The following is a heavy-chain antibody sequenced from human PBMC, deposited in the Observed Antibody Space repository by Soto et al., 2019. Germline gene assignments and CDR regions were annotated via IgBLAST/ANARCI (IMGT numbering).Heavy chain of an antibody. D-gene: IGHD1-1*01. Sequence: QVQLVQSGAEVRKPGASVKVSCEASGYTFTSYDIYWVRQATGQGLEWMGWMNPNTGNSGYAQKFQGRVTMTSDTYLSTAHMELSSLRSEDTAVYYCARRAETNGWNGFGADKYYFDFWGQGTLVTVSS. CDR1: GYTFTSYD. V-gene: IGHV1-8*01. CDR2: MNPNTGNS. J-gene: IGHJ4*02. CDR3: ARRAETNGWNGFGADKYYFDF.